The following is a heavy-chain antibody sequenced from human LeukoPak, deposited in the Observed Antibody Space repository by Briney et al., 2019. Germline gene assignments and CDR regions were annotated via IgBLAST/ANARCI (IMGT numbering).Heavy chain of an antibody. CDR1: GYNLTELS. CDR3: ATQYGSGREEGYFDY. Sequence: ASVKVSCKVSGYNLTELSMHWVRQAPGKGLEWMGGFASEDGETIYAQKFQGRVTMTEDTSTDTAYMELSSLRSEDTAVYYCATQYGSGREEGYFDYWGQGTLVTVSS. D-gene: IGHD3-10*01. J-gene: IGHJ4*02. V-gene: IGHV1-24*01. CDR2: FASEDGET.